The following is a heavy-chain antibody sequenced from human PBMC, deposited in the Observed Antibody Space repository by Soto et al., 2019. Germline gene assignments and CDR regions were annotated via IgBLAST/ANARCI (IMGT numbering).Heavy chain of an antibody. CDR3: VRGYPCAAVDY. V-gene: IGHV4-39*02. Sequence: QLQLQESGPGLVKPSETLSLTCTVSGGSISSSDYYWGWIRQPPGKGLEWIGNIYYSGRASYNPWLKRRVTNFVVTSPNNVCVKLISVSDSVTAVYICVRGYPCAAVDYWGQGTLVTVSS. J-gene: IGHJ4*02. CDR1: GGSISSSDYY. CDR2: IYYSGRA. D-gene: IGHD5-18*01.